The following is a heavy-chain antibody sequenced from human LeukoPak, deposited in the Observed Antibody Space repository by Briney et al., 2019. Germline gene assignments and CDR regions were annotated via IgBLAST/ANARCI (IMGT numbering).Heavy chain of an antibody. CDR3: ASPHYYGSPGAFDI. J-gene: IGHJ3*02. V-gene: IGHV4-59*08. D-gene: IGHD3-10*01. CDR1: GGSISSYY. CDR2: IYYSGST. Sequence: SETLSLTCTVSGGSISSYYWSWIRQPPGKGLEWIGYIYYSGSTNYNPSLKSRVTISVDTSKNQFSLKLSSVTAADTAVYYCASPHYYGSPGAFDIWGQGTMVTVSS.